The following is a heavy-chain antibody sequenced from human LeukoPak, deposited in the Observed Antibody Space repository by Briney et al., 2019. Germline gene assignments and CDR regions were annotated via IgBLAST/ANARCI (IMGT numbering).Heavy chain of an antibody. V-gene: IGHV3-23*01. J-gene: IGHJ4*02. CDR3: ARVGYNWDDDGVDY. D-gene: IGHD1-1*01. Sequence: PGGSLRLSCAASGFTFSNYAISWVRQAPGKGLEWVSAINSGAGYTYYADSVRGRFTISRDNARNSLSLHMDSLRAEDTAVYYCARVGYNWDDDGVDYWGQGTLVTVSS. CDR2: INSGAGYT. CDR1: GFTFSNYA.